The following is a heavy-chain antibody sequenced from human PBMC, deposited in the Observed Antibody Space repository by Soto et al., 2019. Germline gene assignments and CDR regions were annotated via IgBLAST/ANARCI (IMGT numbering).Heavy chain of an antibody. V-gene: IGHV3-11*01. J-gene: IGHJ4*02. CDR1: GFTFSDYY. D-gene: IGHD5-12*01. CDR3: ARDMADIVATIGCFDD. CDR2: ISSSGSTI. Sequence: QVQMVESGGGLVKPGGSLRLSCAASGFTFSDYYVSWIRQSPGKGLEWVSYISSSGSTIYYADSVKGRFTISRDNAKKSLYLQMNSLRAEDTAVYYCARDMADIVATIGCFDDWGQGTLVTVSS.